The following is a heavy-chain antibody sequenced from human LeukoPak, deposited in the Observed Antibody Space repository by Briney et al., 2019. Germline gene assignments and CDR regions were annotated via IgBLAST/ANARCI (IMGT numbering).Heavy chain of an antibody. J-gene: IGHJ3*02. CDR3: ARVDGYPDPFDI. Sequence: ASVKVSCKASGYTFTSYGINWVRQAPGQGLEWMGWISAYNANTNYAQKLQGRVTMTTDTSTSTAYMELRSLRSDDTAVYYCARVDGYPDPFDIWGQGTMVTVSS. CDR1: GYTFTSYG. D-gene: IGHD5-24*01. V-gene: IGHV1-18*01. CDR2: ISAYNANT.